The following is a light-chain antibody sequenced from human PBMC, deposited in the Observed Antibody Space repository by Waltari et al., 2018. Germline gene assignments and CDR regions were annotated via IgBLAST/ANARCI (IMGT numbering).Light chain of an antibody. CDR2: GAS. CDR3: QQYNNWPLT. CDR1: QSVSSN. Sequence: EIVMTQSPVTLSVSPGERATLSCRASQSVSSNLAWYQQKPGQAPRLLIYGASTRAAGIPARFSGSGSATEFTLSISSLQSEDFAVYYCQQYNNWPLTFGGGTKVEIK. V-gene: IGKV3-15*01. J-gene: IGKJ4*01.